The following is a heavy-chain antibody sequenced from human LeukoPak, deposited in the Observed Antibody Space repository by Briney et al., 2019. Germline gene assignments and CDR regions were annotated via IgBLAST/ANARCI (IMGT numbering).Heavy chain of an antibody. Sequence: GGSLRLSCAASGVTFKTSTMPWFGHAPGKGLEWLAFIRNDGRNKCYADSVKGRFTISRDNSKNTLYLQMNSLRTEDTAVYYCAKDGDGINAVDVFDIWGQGTMV. CDR3: AKDGDGINAVDVFDI. CDR1: GVTFKTST. CDR2: IRNDGRNK. J-gene: IGHJ3*02. V-gene: IGHV3-30*02. D-gene: IGHD3-10*01.